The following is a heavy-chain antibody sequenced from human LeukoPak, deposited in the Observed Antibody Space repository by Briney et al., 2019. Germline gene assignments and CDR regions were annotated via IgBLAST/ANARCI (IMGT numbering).Heavy chain of an antibody. CDR3: ARGGSSSWFNYYYYYMDV. J-gene: IGHJ6*03. CDR1: GGSFSGYY. V-gene: IGHV4-34*01. D-gene: IGHD6-13*01. CDR2: INHSGST. Sequence: SETLSLTCAVYGGSFSGYYWSWIRQPPGKGLEWIGEINHSGSTNYNPSLKSRVTISVDTSKNQFSLKLSSVTAADTAVYYCARGGSSSWFNYYYYYMDVRGKGTTVTVSS.